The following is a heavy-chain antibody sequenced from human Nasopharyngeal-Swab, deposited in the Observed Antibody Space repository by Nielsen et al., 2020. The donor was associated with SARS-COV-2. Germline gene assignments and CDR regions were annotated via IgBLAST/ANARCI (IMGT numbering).Heavy chain of an antibody. J-gene: IGHJ4*02. V-gene: IGHV3-49*04. CDR1: GFTFCDYA. CDR3: TREVNRKYYFDY. Sequence: SLKISCTASGFTFCDYAMSWVSQAPGKGLEWVGFIRSKAYGGTTEYAASVKGRFTISRDDSKSIAYLQMNSLKTEDTAVYYCTREVNRKYYFDYWGQGTLVTVSS. D-gene: IGHD1-14*01. CDR2: IRSKAYGGTT.